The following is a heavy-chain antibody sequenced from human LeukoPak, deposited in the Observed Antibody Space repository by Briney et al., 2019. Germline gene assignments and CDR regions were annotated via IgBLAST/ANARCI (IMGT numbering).Heavy chain of an antibody. Sequence: GGSLRLSCAASGFTFSDHYMDWVRQAPGKGLEWVGRTRDKANSYTTEYAASVKGRFTISRDDSKNSLYLQMNSLKTEDTAVYYCASLYGSGKRWVDPWGQGTLVTVSS. J-gene: IGHJ5*02. CDR3: ASLYGSGKRWVDP. D-gene: IGHD3-10*01. CDR1: GFTFSDHY. V-gene: IGHV3-72*01. CDR2: TRDKANSYTT.